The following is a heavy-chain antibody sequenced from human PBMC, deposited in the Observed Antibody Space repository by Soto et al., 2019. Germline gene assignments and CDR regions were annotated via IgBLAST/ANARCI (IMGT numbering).Heavy chain of an antibody. J-gene: IGHJ6*02. CDR1: GFTVSSNY. D-gene: IGHD3-10*01. CDR2: IYSGGST. CDR3: AREMITMVRGVTSGMDV. Sequence: PGGSLRLSCAASGFTVSSNYMSWVRQAPGKGLEWVSVIYSGGSTYYADSVKGRFTISRDNSKNTLYLQMNSLRAEDTAVYYCAREMITMVRGVTSGMDVWGQGTTVTVSS. V-gene: IGHV3-53*01.